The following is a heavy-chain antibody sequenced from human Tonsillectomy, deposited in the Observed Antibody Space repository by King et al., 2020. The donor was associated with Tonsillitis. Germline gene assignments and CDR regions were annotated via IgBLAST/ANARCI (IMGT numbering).Heavy chain of an antibody. J-gene: IGHJ5*02. CDR3: ARDANPTPIYCSSTSCYTDNWFDP. CDR1: GFTFSSYA. V-gene: IGHV3-30-3*01. CDR2: ISYDGSNK. D-gene: IGHD2-2*01. Sequence: VQLVESGGGVVQPGRSLRLSCAASGFTFSSYAMHWVRQAPGKGLEWVAVISYDGSNKYYADSVKGRFTISRDNSKNTLYLQMNSLRAEDTAVYYCARDANPTPIYCSSTSCYTDNWFDPWGQGTLVTVSS.